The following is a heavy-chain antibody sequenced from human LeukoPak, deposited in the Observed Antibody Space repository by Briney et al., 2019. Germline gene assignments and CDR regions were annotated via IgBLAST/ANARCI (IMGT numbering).Heavy chain of an antibody. CDR2: IYPGDSDT. J-gene: IGHJ4*02. D-gene: IGHD3-9*01. CDR1: GYSFTSYW. Sequence: GEALKISCKGSGYSFTSYWIGWVRQMPGKGLEWLGIIYPGDSDTRYSPSFQGQVTISADKSISTAYLQWSSLKASDTAMYYCARQLNTYYDILTGYYAPDYWGQGTLVTVSS. V-gene: IGHV5-51*01. CDR3: ARQLNTYYDILTGYYAPDY.